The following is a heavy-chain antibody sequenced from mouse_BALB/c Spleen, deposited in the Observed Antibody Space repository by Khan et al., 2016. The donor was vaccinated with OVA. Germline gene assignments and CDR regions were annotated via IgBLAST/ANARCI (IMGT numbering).Heavy chain of an antibody. CDR3: AKPCTTEYDYVMDY. Sequence: EVELVESGGDVVQPGGSVKLSCAASGFTFSSYTMSWVRQTPEKRLEWVAFISKGGGSTYYPDTVKGRFTISRDNAKNTLYLQMNSLKSEDNAMDYCAKPCTTEYDYVMDYWGQGTSVTVSS. CDR2: ISKGGGST. D-gene: IGHD1-1*01. V-gene: IGHV5-12-2*01. CDR1: GFTFSSYT. J-gene: IGHJ4*01.